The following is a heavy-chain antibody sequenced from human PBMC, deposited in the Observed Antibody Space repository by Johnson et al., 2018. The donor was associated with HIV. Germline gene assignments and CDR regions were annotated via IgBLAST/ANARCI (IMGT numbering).Heavy chain of an antibody. CDR2: ISSSGSPI. Sequence: QVQLVESGGGLVQPGGSLRLSCAASGFTVSSNYMSWVRQAPGKGLEWVSYISSSGSPIYYADSVKGRFTISRDNAKNSLYLQMNSLRAEDTAVYYCARVMGATQVMGAFDIWGQGTMVTVSS. CDR1: GFTVSSNY. CDR3: ARVMGATQVMGAFDI. V-gene: IGHV3-11*04. J-gene: IGHJ3*02. D-gene: IGHD1-26*01.